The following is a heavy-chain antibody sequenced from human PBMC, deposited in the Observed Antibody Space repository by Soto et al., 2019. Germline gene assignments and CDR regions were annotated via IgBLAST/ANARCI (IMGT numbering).Heavy chain of an antibody. CDR2: VDSDGSDT. D-gene: IGHD3-10*01. Sequence: GGSMRLSCAASGFTFRTYWMNWVRQGPGTGLVWVARVDSDGSDTIYADSVEGRFTISRDNAKNMVYLQMNSLRVEDTAVYYCVRDFFGFDYWGRGTQVTVSS. V-gene: IGHV3-74*01. CDR1: GFTFRTYW. CDR3: VRDFFGFDY. J-gene: IGHJ4*02.